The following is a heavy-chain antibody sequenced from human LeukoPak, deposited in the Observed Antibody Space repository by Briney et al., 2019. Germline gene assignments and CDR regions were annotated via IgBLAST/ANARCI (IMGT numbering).Heavy chain of an antibody. CDR3: AIGGIVVVPADFDI. CDR2: ISSSSSYI. D-gene: IGHD2-2*01. J-gene: IGHJ3*02. Sequence: GGSLRLSCAASGFTFSSYSMNWVRQAPGKGLEWVSSISSSSSYIYYADSVKGRFTIFRDNSKNTLYLQMNSLRAEDTAVYYCAIGGIVVVPADFDIWGQGTMVTVSS. V-gene: IGHV3-21*04. CDR1: GFTFSSYS.